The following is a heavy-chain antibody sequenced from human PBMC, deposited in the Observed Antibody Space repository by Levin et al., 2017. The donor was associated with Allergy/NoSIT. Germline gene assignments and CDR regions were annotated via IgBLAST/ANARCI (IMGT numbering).Heavy chain of an antibody. CDR1: GFTFSIYW. Sequence: SGESLKISCAASGFTFSIYWMSWVRQAPGKGLEWVANIKPDGSAKYYVDSVKGRFTISRDNAKKSLYLQVNSLRAEDTAVYYCARGVTLGAPDYWGQGTLVTVSS. D-gene: IGHD1-26*01. J-gene: IGHJ4*02. V-gene: IGHV3-7*01. CDR3: ARGVTLGAPDY. CDR2: IKPDGSAK.